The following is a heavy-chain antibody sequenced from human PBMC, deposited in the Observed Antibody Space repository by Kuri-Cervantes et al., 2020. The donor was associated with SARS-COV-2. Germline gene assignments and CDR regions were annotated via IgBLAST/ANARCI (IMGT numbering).Heavy chain of an antibody. CDR3: TTDIVVVPAARVDYYYMDV. CDR1: GFTFSSYA. V-gene: IGHV3-15*01. D-gene: IGHD2-2*01. CDR2: IKSKTDGGTT. J-gene: IGHJ6*03. Sequence: GGSLRLSCAASGFTFSSYAMSWVRQAPGKGLEWVGRIKSKTDGGTTDYAAPVKGRFTISRDDSKNTLYLQMNSLKTEDTAVYYCTTDIVVVPAARVDYYYMDVWGKGTTVTVSS.